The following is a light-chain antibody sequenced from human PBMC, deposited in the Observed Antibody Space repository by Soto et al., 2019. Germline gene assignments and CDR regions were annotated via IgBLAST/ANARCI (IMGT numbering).Light chain of an antibody. CDR3: QESYSAPWT. Sequence: DIQMTHSTSSLSASVRDRVTITCRASQSISNYLNWYQQKPGKAPKLLIYAASSLQSGVPSRFSGSGSGTDFTLTISSLQPEDFATYYCQESYSAPWTFGQGTKVDIK. CDR2: AAS. V-gene: IGKV1-39*01. CDR1: QSISNY. J-gene: IGKJ1*01.